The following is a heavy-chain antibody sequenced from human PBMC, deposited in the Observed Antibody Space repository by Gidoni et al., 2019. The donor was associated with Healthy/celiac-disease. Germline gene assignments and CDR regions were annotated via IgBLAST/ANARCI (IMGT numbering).Heavy chain of an antibody. CDR2: INHSGST. J-gene: IGHJ4*02. Sequence: QVQLQQWGAGLLKPSETLSLTCAVYGGSFSGYYWSWIRQPPGKGLEWIGEINHSGSTNYNPSLKSRVTISVDTSKNQFSLKLSSVTAADTAVYYCATPRGSSGWHYWGQGTLVTVSS. CDR3: ATPRGSSGWHY. V-gene: IGHV4-34*01. CDR1: GGSFSGYY. D-gene: IGHD6-19*01.